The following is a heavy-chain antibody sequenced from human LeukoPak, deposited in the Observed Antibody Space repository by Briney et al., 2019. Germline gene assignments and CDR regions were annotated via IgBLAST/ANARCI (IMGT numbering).Heavy chain of an antibody. CDR3: ARSNGSSWMYFDS. CDR2: ISAVGVST. D-gene: IGHD6-13*01. CDR1: GFTFSSSA. Sequence: GGSLRLSCSASGFTFSSSAMHWVRQAPGKGLEWVSSISAVGVSTYYADSVQGRFTISRDNSKNTLFLHLDSLGAADTAVYYCARSNGSSWMYFDSWGQGTLVTVSS. V-gene: IGHV3-23*01. J-gene: IGHJ4*02.